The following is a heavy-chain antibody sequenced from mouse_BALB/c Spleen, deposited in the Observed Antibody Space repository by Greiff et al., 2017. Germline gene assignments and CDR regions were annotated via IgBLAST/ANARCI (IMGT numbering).Heavy chain of an antibody. J-gene: IGHJ2*01. Sequence: VQLKESGAELVRPGASVTLSCKASGYTFTVYEMHWVKQTPVHGLEWIGAIDPETGGTAYNQKFKGKATLTADKSSSTAYMELRSLTSEDSAVYYCTRGWDGKDYWGQGTTLTVSS. V-gene: IGHV1-15*01. CDR2: IDPETGGT. CDR3: TRGWDGKDY. D-gene: IGHD1-1*01. CDR1: GYTFTVYE.